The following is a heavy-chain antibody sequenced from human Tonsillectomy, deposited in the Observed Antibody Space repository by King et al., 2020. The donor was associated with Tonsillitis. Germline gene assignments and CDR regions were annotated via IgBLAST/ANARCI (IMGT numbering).Heavy chain of an antibody. Sequence: QLQESGPGVVKTSETLSLTCTVSGGSISGYNYFWGWVRQPPGKGLEWIGSIYSSGSTYYNPSLRSRVTLSVDTSKNQFSLKVRSVTAADTALYYCARVLYGSGTYSRIYFDSWGQGILVTVSS. D-gene: IGHD3-10*01. V-gene: IGHV4-39*07. CDR2: IYSSGST. CDR1: GGSISGYNYF. J-gene: IGHJ4*02. CDR3: ARVLYGSGTYSRIYFDS.